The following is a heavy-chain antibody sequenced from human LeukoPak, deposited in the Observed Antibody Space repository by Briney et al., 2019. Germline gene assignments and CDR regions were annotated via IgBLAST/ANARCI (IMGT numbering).Heavy chain of an antibody. Sequence: SETQSLTCTVSGGSISSYYWSWIRQPPGKGLEWIGYIYYSGSTNYNPSLKSRVTISVDTSKNQFSLKLSSVTAADTAVYYCARDLRQFDPWGQGTLVTVSS. CDR2: IYYSGST. CDR1: GGSISSYY. J-gene: IGHJ5*02. V-gene: IGHV4-59*01. CDR3: ARDLRQFDP. D-gene: IGHD3-10*01.